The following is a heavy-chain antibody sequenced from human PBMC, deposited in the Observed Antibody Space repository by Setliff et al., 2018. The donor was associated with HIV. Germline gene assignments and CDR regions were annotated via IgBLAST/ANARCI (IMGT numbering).Heavy chain of an antibody. V-gene: IGHV3-7*01. CDR2: IMQDGSEK. Sequence: GGSLRLSCAASGFTFSSHWMAWVRQAPGKGLEWVANIMQDGSEKFYVDSVMGRFTISRDNAENSLYLQMNSLRVEDTAMYYCATLRGDCSGGSCPWGQGTLVTVSS. J-gene: IGHJ5*02. D-gene: IGHD2-15*01. CDR3: ATLRGDCSGGSCP. CDR1: GFTFSSHW.